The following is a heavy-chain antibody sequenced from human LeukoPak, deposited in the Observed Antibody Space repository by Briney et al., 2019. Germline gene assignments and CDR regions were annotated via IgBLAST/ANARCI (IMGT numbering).Heavy chain of an antibody. CDR2: ISGSGGST. Sequence: GSLRLSCVASGFTFGSYAMSWVRQAPGKGLEWVSAISGSGGSTYYADSVKGRFTISRDNSKNTLYLQMNSLRAEDTAVYYCAKDGHYYYYYMDVWGKGTTVTVSS. D-gene: IGHD3/OR15-3a*01. J-gene: IGHJ6*03. CDR3: AKDGHYYYYYMDV. CDR1: GFTFGSYA. V-gene: IGHV3-23*01.